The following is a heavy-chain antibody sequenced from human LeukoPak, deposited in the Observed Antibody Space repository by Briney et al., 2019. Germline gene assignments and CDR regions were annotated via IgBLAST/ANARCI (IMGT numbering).Heavy chain of an antibody. D-gene: IGHD1-26*01. Sequence: PGGSLRLSCTASGFTFRNYYMSWIRQAPGKGLEWVSSISSSGTYIYYRDSVKGRFTISRDNAENSLYLEMNSLRVEDTAIYYCVRDRGSYRPIDYWGQGTLVTVSS. V-gene: IGHV3-11*04. CDR3: VRDRGSYRPIDY. J-gene: IGHJ4*02. CDR1: GFTFRNYY. CDR2: ISSSGTYI.